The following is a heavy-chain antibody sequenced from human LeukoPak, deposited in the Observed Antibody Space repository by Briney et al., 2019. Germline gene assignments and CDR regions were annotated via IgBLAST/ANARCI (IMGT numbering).Heavy chain of an antibody. CDR1: GGSFSGYY. J-gene: IGHJ4*02. Sequence: PSETLSLTCAVYGGSFSGYYWSWIRQPPGKGLEWIGEINHSGNTNYNPSLKSRVTISVDTSKNQFSLKLSSVTAADTAVYYCARRGTAALGYWGQGTLVTVPS. V-gene: IGHV4-34*01. CDR3: ARRGTAALGY. CDR2: INHSGNT. D-gene: IGHD2-2*01.